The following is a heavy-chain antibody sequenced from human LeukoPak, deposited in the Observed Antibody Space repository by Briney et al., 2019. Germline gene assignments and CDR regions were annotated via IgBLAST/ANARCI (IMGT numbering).Heavy chain of an antibody. J-gene: IGHJ4*02. CDR2: IIPILGIA. Sequence: ASVKVSCKASGGTFSSYAISWVRQAPGQGLEWMGRIIPILGIANYAQKFQGRVTITADKSTSTAYMELSSLRSEATAVYYCARVNDSSGYYPDYWGQGTLVTVSS. CDR3: ARVNDSSGYYPDY. V-gene: IGHV1-69*04. CDR1: GGTFSSYA. D-gene: IGHD3-22*01.